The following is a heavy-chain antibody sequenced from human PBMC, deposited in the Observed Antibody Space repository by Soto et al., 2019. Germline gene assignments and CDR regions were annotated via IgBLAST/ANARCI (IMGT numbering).Heavy chain of an antibody. CDR3: VSWVFAHFDH. V-gene: IGHV3-23*05. Sequence: GGSLRLSCAASGITFRRHAMSWVRQAPGTGLEWVSTIDPSGKNEHYADSVKGRFSISRDNSRNTVDLQMNSLRAGDTALYYCVSWVFAHFDHWDQGTPVTVSS. CDR1: GITFRRHA. CDR2: IDPSGKNE. J-gene: IGHJ4*02. D-gene: IGHD3-16*01.